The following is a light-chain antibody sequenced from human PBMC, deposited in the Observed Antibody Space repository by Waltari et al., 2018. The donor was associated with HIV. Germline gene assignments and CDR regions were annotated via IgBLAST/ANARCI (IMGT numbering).Light chain of an antibody. CDR2: GES. V-gene: IGKV3-20*01. CDR3: QQYASSPPLT. CDR1: QRITSNS. J-gene: IGKJ4*01. Sequence: EILLTQSPDTLSFSPGERATLCCRASQRITSNSFAWYQQKPGQAPRLLIFGESIRATGIPKMISGSGSGTDFTLTISSLEPEDFAVYYCQQYASSPPLTFGGGTKVEIK.